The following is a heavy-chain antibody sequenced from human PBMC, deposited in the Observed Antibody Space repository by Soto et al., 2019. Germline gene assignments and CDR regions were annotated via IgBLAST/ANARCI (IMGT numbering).Heavy chain of an antibody. D-gene: IGHD6-19*01. Sequence: GASVKVSCKASGGTFSSYAISWVRQAPGQGLEWMGGIIPIFGTANYAQKFQGRVTITADESTSTAYMELSSLRSEDTAVYYCARTPGYSSGWYGYWGQGTLVTVSS. CDR2: IIPIFGTA. J-gene: IGHJ4*02. V-gene: IGHV1-69*13. CDR1: GGTFSSYA. CDR3: ARTPGYSSGWYGY.